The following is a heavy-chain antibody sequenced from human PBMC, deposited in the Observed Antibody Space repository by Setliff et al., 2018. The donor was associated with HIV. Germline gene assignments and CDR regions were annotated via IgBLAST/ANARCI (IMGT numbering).Heavy chain of an antibody. CDR3: TRDLGGPFDY. V-gene: IGHV3-7*03. CDR2: TKFDGSES. Sequence: GGSLRLSCVASGLTFNRYWMSWVRQVPGKGLEWVSNTKFDGSESYYVDSVKGRFIASTDNAKNSLFLQMNSLKTEDTAVYYCTRDLGGPFDYWGQGTLVTVSS. CDR1: GLTFNRYW. D-gene: IGHD3-16*01. J-gene: IGHJ4*02.